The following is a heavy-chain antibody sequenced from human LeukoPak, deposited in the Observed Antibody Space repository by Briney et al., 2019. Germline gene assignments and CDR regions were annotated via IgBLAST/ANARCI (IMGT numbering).Heavy chain of an antibody. CDR2: FNPEDSET. CDR1: GYTFTELC. V-gene: IGHV1-24*01. J-gene: IGHJ4*02. CDR3: ATYSSLLLWFGVLDY. D-gene: IGHD3-10*01. Sequence: ASLRLSCKASGYTFTELCMHWVRQAPGKGLEWMGGFNPEDSETIYAQKLQGRVTMTEDTSTDTAYMELSSLRSEDTAVYYCATYSSLLLWFGVLDYWGQGTLVT.